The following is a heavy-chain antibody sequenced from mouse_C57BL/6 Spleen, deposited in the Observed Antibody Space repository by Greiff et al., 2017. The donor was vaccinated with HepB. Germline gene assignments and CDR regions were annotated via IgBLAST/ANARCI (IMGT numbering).Heavy chain of an antibody. CDR1: GFTFSSYG. CDR3: ARQREFITTVVATPYFDV. CDR2: ISSGGSYT. V-gene: IGHV5-6*01. Sequence: EVNVVESGGDLVKPGGSLKLSCAASGFTFSSYGMSWVRQTPDKRLEWVATISSGGSYTYYPDSVKGRFTISRDNAKNTLYLQMSSLKSEDTAMYYCARQREFITTVVATPYFDVWGTGTTVTVSS. J-gene: IGHJ1*03. D-gene: IGHD1-1*01.